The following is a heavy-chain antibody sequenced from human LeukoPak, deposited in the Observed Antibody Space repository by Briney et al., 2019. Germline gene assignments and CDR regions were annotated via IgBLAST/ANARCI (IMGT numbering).Heavy chain of an antibody. J-gene: IGHJ6*03. D-gene: IGHD3-22*01. CDR3: ARDRQAITMIVVVTFLGGYMDV. V-gene: IGHV3-48*04. Sequence: GGSLRLSCAASGFTFSSYSMNWVRQAPGKGLEWVSYISSSSSTIYYADSVKGRFTISRDNVKNSLYLQMNSLRAEDTAVYYCARDRQAITMIVVVTFLGGYMDVWGKGTTVTVSS. CDR2: ISSSSSTI. CDR1: GFTFSSYS.